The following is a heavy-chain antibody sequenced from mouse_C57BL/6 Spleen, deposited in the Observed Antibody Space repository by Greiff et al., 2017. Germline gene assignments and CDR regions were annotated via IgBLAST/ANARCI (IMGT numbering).Heavy chain of an antibody. J-gene: IGHJ4*01. D-gene: IGHD1-1*01. CDR1: GYTFTSYG. Sequence: VQLQQSGAELARPGASVKLSCKASGYTFTSYGISWVKQRTGQGLEWIGEIYPRSGNTYYNEKFKGKATLTADKSSSTAYMELRSLTSEDSAVYFCARGTTVVERSYAMDYWGQGTSGTVAA. CDR2: IYPRSGNT. V-gene: IGHV1-81*01. CDR3: ARGTTVVERSYAMDY.